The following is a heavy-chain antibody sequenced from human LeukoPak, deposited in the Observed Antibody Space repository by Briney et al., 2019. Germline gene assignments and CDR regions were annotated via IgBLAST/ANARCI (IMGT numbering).Heavy chain of an antibody. V-gene: IGHV1-8*02. J-gene: IGHJ3*02. D-gene: IGHD5-12*01. Sequence: ASVKVSCKASAYTFTDYYMHWVRQATGQGLEWMGWMNPNSGNTGYAQKFQGRVTMTRNTSISTAYMELNSLRSEDTAVYYCARVLRLLSGGPTGRGGRAIIWGQGTVVTVSS. CDR3: ARVLRLLSGGPTGRGGRAII. CDR1: AYTFTDYY. CDR2: MNPNSGNT.